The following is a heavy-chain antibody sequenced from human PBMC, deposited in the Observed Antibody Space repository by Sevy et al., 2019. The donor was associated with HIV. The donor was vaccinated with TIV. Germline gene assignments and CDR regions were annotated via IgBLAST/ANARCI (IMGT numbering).Heavy chain of an antibody. J-gene: IGHJ6*02. CDR1: GFTFSSYA. CDR3: AKDAFEVRGVLSSRGMPTYYHAMDL. D-gene: IGHD3-10*01. CDR2: ISYDGSNK. V-gene: IGHV3-30-3*02. Sequence: GGSLRLSCAASGFTFSSYAMHWVRQAPGKGLEWVAVISYDGSNKYYADSVKGRFTISRDNSKNTLYLQMSSLKPEDTAVYYCAKDAFEVRGVLSSRGMPTYYHAMDLWGQGTTVTVSS.